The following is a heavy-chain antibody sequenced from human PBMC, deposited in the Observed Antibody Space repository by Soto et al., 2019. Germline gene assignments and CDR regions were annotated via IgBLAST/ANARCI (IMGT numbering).Heavy chain of an antibody. D-gene: IGHD5-18*01. CDR3: ALEGYSYGLVPGDY. V-gene: IGHV1-18*01. CDR2: ISAYNGNT. CDR1: GYTFTSYV. J-gene: IGHJ4*02. Sequence: ASVKVSFKASGYTFTSYVISWVRQAPGQGLEWMGWISAYNGNTNYAQKLQGRVTMTTDTSTSTAYMELRSLRSDDTAVYYCALEGYSYGLVPGDYWGQGTLVTVSS.